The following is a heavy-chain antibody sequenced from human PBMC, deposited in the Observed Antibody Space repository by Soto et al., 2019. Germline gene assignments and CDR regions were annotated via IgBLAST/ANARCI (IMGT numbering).Heavy chain of an antibody. V-gene: IGHV1-18*04. CDR3: AIDQGGEGIFDD. J-gene: IGHJ4*02. CDR1: GYTFTSSG. Sequence: QVQLVQSGPEVKKPEASVKVSCKTSGYTFTSSGISWVRQAPGQGPEWMGWISGHNGVTNFARNLQDRVTLTIDSSTTTAYMEVRSLSFAGTAIYYCAIDQGGEGIFDDWGQGTLVTVSS. D-gene: IGHD2-15*01. CDR2: ISGHNGVT.